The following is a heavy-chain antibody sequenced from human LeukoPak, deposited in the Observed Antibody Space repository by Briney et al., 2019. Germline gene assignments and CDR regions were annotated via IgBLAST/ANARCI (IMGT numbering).Heavy chain of an antibody. CDR3: ARLEYYYVSGNYYKLFDY. CDR1: GFTFSSYE. CDR2: ITGTSSTI. Sequence: PGGSLRLSCAASGFTFSSYEMNWVRQAPGKGLEWVSYITGTSSTIYYADSVKGRFTISRDNAKNSLYLQMNSLRDEDTAVYYCARLEYYYVSGNYYKLFDYWGQGTLVTVCS. V-gene: IGHV3-48*02. D-gene: IGHD3-10*01. J-gene: IGHJ4*02.